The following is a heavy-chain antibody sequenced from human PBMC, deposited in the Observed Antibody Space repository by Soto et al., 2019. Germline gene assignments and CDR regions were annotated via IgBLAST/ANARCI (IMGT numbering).Heavy chain of an antibody. CDR1: GFTFSDYY. V-gene: IGHV3-11*01. J-gene: IGHJ6*03. CDR2: ISSSGSTI. D-gene: IGHD5-12*01. Sequence: GGSLRLSCAAPGFTFSDYYMSWIRQAPGKGLEWVSYISSSGSTIYYADSVKGRFTISRDNAKNSLYLQMNSLRAEDTAVYYCARVYNSGNMGYYYYMDVWGKGTTVTVSS. CDR3: ARVYNSGNMGYYYYMDV.